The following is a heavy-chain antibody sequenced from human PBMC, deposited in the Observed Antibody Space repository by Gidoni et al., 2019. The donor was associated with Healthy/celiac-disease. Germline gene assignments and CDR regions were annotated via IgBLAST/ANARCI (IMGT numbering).Heavy chain of an antibody. D-gene: IGHD2-21*02. CDR1: GYTFTSYG. Sequence: QVQLVQSGAEVKKPGASVTVSCQASGYTFTSYGTRWLRQAHGQGLAWMGWIRAYNCNTNYAQKLQGRVTMITDTSTSTAYMELRSLRSDDTAGYYCARMVTRSRFDPWGQGTLVTVSS. J-gene: IGHJ5*02. CDR2: IRAYNCNT. CDR3: ARMVTRSRFDP. V-gene: IGHV1-18*01.